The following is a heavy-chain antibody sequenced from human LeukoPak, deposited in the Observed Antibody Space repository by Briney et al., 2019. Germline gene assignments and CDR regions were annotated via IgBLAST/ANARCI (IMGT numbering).Heavy chain of an antibody. CDR1: GYTFTSYY. V-gene: IGHV1-46*01. D-gene: IGHD5-12*01. Sequence: GASVKVSCKASGYTFTSYYMHWVRQAPGQGLERMGIINPSGGSTSYAQKFQGRVTMTRDTSTSTVYMELSSLRSEDTAVYYCARVVATMGLDYWGQGTLVTVSS. CDR2: INPSGGST. CDR3: ARVVATMGLDY. J-gene: IGHJ4*02.